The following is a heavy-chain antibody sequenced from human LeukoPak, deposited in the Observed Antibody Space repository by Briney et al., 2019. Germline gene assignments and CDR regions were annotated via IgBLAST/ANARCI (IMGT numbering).Heavy chain of an antibody. CDR3: ARDGTYRYSSSSLDY. CDR2: ISSSSSYI. CDR1: GFTFSSYS. V-gene: IGHV3-21*01. J-gene: IGHJ4*02. D-gene: IGHD6-6*01. Sequence: GGSLRLSCAASGFTFSSYSMTWVRQAPGEGLEWVSSISSSSSYIYYADSVKGRFTISRDNAKNSLYLQMNSLRAEDTAVYYCARDGTYRYSSSSLDYWGQGTLVTVSS.